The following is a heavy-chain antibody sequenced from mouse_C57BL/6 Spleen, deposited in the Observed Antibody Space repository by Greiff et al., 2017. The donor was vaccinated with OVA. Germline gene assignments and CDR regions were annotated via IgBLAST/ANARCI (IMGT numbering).Heavy chain of an antibody. J-gene: IGHJ4*01. Sequence: VQLQQSGPVLVKPGASVKMSCKASGYTFTDYYMNWVKQSHGKSLEWIGVINPYNGGTSYNQKFKGKATLTVDKSSSTAYMELNSLTSEDSAVYYCARGVVAHYYAMDYWGQGTSVTVSS. D-gene: IGHD1-1*01. CDR3: ARGVVAHYYAMDY. V-gene: IGHV1-19*01. CDR1: GYTFTDYY. CDR2: INPYNGGT.